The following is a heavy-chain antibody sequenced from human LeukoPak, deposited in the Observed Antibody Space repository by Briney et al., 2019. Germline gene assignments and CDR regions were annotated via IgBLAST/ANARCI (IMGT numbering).Heavy chain of an antibody. V-gene: IGHV3-11*04. CDR1: GFTLTDYN. Sequence: GSPRLSCAPSGFTLTDYNTSSLRQGPGERGGRVSYISSSGSTIYYADSVIGRFTISRDNANNSLYLQMNSLRAEDTAVYYCASLPTFMYYFDYWGQGTLVTVSS. J-gene: IGHJ4*02. CDR2: ISSSGSTI. CDR3: ASLPTFMYYFDY.